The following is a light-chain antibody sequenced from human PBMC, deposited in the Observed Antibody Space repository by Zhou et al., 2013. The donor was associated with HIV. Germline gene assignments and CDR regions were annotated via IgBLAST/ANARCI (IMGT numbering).Light chain of an antibody. CDR2: KAS. CDR1: QSISSW. V-gene: IGKV1-5*03. CDR3: QQYNSYSRT. J-gene: IGKJ1*01. Sequence: DIQMTQSPSTLPASVGDRVTITCRASQSISSWLAWYQQKPGKAPKLLIYKASSLESGVPSRFSGSGSGTEFTLTISSLQPDDFATYYCQQYNSYSRTFGQGTNGG.